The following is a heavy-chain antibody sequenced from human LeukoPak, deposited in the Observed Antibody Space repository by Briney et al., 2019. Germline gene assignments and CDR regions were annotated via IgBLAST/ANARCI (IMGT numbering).Heavy chain of an antibody. D-gene: IGHD3-10*01. CDR2: INPSGGST. CDR1: GYTFTSYY. CDR3: ASQTMVRDRHFDY. Sequence: ASVKVSCKASGYTFTSYYMHWVRQAPGQGLEWMGIINPSGGSTSYAQKFQGRVTITADESTSTAYMELSSLRSEDTAVYYCASQTMVRDRHFDYWGQGTLVTVSS. J-gene: IGHJ4*02. V-gene: IGHV1-46*01.